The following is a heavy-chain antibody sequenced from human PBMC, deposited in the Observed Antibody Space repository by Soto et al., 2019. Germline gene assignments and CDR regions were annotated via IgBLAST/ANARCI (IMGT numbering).Heavy chain of an antibody. CDR1: GGSISSGGYS. CDR2: IYHSGST. J-gene: IGHJ4*02. Sequence: SETLSLTCAVSGGSISSGGYSWSWIRQPPGKGLEWIGYIYHSGSTYYNPSLKSRVTISVDRSKNQFSLKLSPVTAADTAVYYCARVECSCGSCYFPSSGWYVFDYWGQGTLVTVSS. V-gene: IGHV4-30-2*01. D-gene: IGHD2-15*01. CDR3: ARVECSCGSCYFPSSGWYVFDY.